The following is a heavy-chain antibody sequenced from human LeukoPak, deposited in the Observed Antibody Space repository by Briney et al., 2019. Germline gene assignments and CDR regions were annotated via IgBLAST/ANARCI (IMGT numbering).Heavy chain of an antibody. CDR1: GGSISSYC. CDR3: ARLFPLMVRGVSDAFDI. CDR2: FCYSGST. Sequence: SETLSLTCTVSGGSISSYCWGWIRQPPGKGLEWIGSFCYSGSTYSNPSLKSRVTISVDTSKYQFSLKLSSVTAADTAVYYCARLFPLMVRGVSDAFDIWGQGTMVTVSS. D-gene: IGHD3-10*01. V-gene: IGHV4-39*01. J-gene: IGHJ3*02.